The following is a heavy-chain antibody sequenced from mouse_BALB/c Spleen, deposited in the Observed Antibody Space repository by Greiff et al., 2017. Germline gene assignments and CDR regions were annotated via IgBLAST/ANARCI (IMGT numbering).Heavy chain of an antibody. CDR1: GYSFTGYY. J-gene: IGHJ4*01. CDR3: ARDLHYYMDY. V-gene: IGHV1-31*01. CDR2: INPYNGAT. D-gene: IGHD1-2*01. Sequence: EVQLQQSGPELVKPGASVKISCKASGYSFTGYYMHWVKQSHVKSLEWIGRINPYNGATSYNQNFKDKASLTVDKSSSTAYMELHSLTSEDSAVYYCARDLHYYMDYWGQGTSVTVSS.